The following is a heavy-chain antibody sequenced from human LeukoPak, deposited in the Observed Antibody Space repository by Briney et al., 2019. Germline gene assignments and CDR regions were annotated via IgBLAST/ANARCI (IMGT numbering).Heavy chain of an antibody. J-gene: IGHJ6*03. CDR1: GYSISSGYY. Sequence: PSETLSLTCTVSGYSISSGYYWSWIRQPPGKGLEWIGYIYYSGSTNYNPSLKSRVTISVDTSKNQFSLKLSSVTAADTAVYYCATGSGTQGVPLYYMDVWGKGTTVTISS. D-gene: IGHD3-10*01. CDR3: ATGSGTQGVPLYYMDV. CDR2: IYYSGST. V-gene: IGHV4-61*01.